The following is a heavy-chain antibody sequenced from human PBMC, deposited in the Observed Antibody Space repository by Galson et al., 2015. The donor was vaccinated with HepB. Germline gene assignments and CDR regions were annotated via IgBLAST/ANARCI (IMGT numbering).Heavy chain of an antibody. D-gene: IGHD4-17*01. J-gene: IGHJ4*02. CDR2: ITSSSTYI. CDR3: ARAPYGDPYYFDY. V-gene: IGHV3-21*01. Sequence: SLRLSCAASGFTFDSHNMHWVRQAPGKGLEWVSSITSSSTYIFYAESVKGRSTISRANAKSSLYLHIDSLGAEDTAIYYCARAPYGDPYYFDYWGQGTLVTVSS. CDR1: GFTFDSHN.